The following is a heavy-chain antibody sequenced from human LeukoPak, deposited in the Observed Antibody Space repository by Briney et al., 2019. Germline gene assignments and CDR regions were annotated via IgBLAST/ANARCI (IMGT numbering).Heavy chain of an antibody. Sequence: PGGSLRLSCAASGFTFSSYAMHWVRQAPGKGLEWVAVISYDGSNKYYADSVKGRFTIPRDNSKNTLYLQMNSLRAEDTAVYYCARGVVAATPPDYWGQGTLVTVSS. V-gene: IGHV3-30*04. CDR3: ARGVVAATPPDY. CDR1: GFTFSSYA. J-gene: IGHJ4*02. CDR2: ISYDGSNK. D-gene: IGHD2-15*01.